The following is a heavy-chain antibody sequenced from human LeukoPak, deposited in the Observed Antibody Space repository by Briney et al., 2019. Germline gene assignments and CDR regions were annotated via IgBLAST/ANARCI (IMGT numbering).Heavy chain of an antibody. CDR3: ARSGGVDY. CDR2: INPNSGGT. CDR1: GGTFSSYA. Sequence: GASVKVSCKASGGTFSSYAISWVRQAPGQGLEWMGWINPNSGGTNYAQKFQGRVTMTRDTSISTAYMELSRLRSDDTAVYYCARSGGVDYWGQGTLVTVSS. V-gene: IGHV1-2*02. J-gene: IGHJ4*02. D-gene: IGHD3-16*01.